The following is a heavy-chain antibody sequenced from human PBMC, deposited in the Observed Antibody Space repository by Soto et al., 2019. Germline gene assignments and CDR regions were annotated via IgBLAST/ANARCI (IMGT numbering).Heavy chain of an antibody. J-gene: IGHJ5*02. CDR1: GGSFSGYY. Sequence: QVQLQQWGAGLLKPSETLSLTCAVYGGSFSGYYWSWIRQPPGKGLEWIGEINHSGSTNYNPSLKSRVTISVDTSKNQFSLKLSSVTAADTAVYYCARRGRQLRAYGFDPWGQGTLVTVSS. V-gene: IGHV4-34*01. CDR3: ARRGRQLRAYGFDP. CDR2: INHSGST. D-gene: IGHD6-13*01.